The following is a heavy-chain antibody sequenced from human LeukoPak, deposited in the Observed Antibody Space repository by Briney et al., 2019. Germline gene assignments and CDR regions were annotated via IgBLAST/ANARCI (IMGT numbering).Heavy chain of an antibody. CDR3: AASPHYYDSSGYGALS. D-gene: IGHD3-22*01. CDR1: GFTFRSYA. CDR2: ISGGGGST. J-gene: IGHJ6*02. V-gene: IGHV3-23*01. Sequence: GRSLRLSCAASGFTFRSYAMSWVRQAPGKGLEWVSGISGGGGSTYYAESVKGRFTISRDNAKNSLYLQMNSLRAEDTAVYYCAASPHYYDSSGYGALSWGQGTTVTVSS.